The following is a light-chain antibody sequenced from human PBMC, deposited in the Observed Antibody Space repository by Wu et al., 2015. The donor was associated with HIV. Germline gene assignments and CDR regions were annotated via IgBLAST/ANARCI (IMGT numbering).Light chain of an antibody. CDR2: AAS. J-gene: IGKJ1*01. Sequence: DIQMTQSPSSLSASVGDRVTITCRASQGISNFLAWYQQKPGKPPKVLIYAASTLQSGVPSRFMAVDLGQISLSPSAACSLKMLLTYYCQKYNTAPWTFGQGTKVEMK. CDR3: QKYNTAPWT. CDR1: QGISNF. V-gene: IGKV1-27*01.